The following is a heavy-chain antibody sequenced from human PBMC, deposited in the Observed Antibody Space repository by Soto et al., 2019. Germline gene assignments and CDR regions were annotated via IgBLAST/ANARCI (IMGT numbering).Heavy chain of an antibody. CDR1: GGSISSGGYY. CDR2: IYYSGST. Sequence: QVQLQESGPGLVKPSQTLSLTCTVSGGSISSGGYYWSWIRQHPGKGLEWIGYIYYSGSTYYNPSLKIRVTISVDTSKNQFSLKLSSVTAADTAVYYCARETSSGGDASDIWGQGTMLTVSS. D-gene: IGHD6-19*01. CDR3: ARETSSGGDASDI. V-gene: IGHV4-31*03. J-gene: IGHJ3*02.